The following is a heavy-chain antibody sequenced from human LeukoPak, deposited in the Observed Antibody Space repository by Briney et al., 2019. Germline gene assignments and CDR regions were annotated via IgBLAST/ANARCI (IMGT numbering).Heavy chain of an antibody. V-gene: IGHV3-7*01. CDR2: IKQDGSEK. J-gene: IGHJ4*02. CDR1: GFTFSNYW. D-gene: IGHD2-15*01. CDR3: ASHDSWRFDY. Sequence: GGSLRLSCAASGFTFSNYWMSWVRQAPGKGLEWVANIKQDGSEKHYVDSVKDRFTISRDNAKNSLYLQMNSLRAEDTAVYYCASHDSWRFDYWGQGTLVTVSS.